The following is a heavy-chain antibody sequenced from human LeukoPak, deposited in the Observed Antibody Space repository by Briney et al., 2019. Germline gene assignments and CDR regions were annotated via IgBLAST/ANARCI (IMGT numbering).Heavy chain of an antibody. CDR3: TAGTGRSDFDY. CDR2: IKSKTEGATR. Sequence: GGSLRLSCAASGFTFTNAWMSWARQAPGKGLEWVGRIKSKTEGATRDFAATVKGRFAISRDDSKNTLYLQMNSLKTDDTAVYYCTAGTGRSDFDYWGQGTLVTVSS. V-gene: IGHV3-15*01. J-gene: IGHJ4*02. CDR1: GFTFTNAW.